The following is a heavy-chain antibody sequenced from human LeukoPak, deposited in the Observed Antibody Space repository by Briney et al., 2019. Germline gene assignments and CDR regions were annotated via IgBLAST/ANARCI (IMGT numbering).Heavy chain of an antibody. CDR2: IVTSGNTI. D-gene: IGHD3-9*01. Sequence: PGGSLRLSCAASGFAFSGYSMNWVRQAPGRGLEWVSYIVTSGNTIYYADSVKGRFTISRDNAKNSLYLQMNSLRAEDTAVYYCARDTYDILTGYYKWAFDIWGQGTMVTVSS. CDR3: ARDTYDILTGYYKWAFDI. CDR1: GFAFSGYS. V-gene: IGHV3-48*04. J-gene: IGHJ3*02.